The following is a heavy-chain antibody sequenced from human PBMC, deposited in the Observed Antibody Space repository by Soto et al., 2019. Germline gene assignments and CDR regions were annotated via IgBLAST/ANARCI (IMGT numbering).Heavy chain of an antibody. CDR3: ASEQLSNSWLGYLDL. J-gene: IGHJ2*01. Sequence: PSETLSLTCTVSGDSISPYYWSWIRQPPGKGLEWIGYIYYIGSTKYNPSLKSRVTMSVDTSENQFSLKLSSVTAADTAVYYCASEQLSNSWLGYLDLWGRGTRVTVSS. D-gene: IGHD6-13*01. CDR1: GDSISPYY. V-gene: IGHV4-59*01. CDR2: IYYIGST.